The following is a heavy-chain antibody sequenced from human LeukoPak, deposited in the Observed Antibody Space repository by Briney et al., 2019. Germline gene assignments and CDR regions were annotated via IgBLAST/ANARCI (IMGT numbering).Heavy chain of an antibody. Sequence: GGSLRLSCAPSGFTFSRHGMHWVRQAPGKGLEWVTIISNDGSRKYYAHSVEGRFTISRDNSKNTLYLQMDSLRAEDTAVYYCARDRAWNYFDYWGQGTLVTVSS. J-gene: IGHJ4*02. D-gene: IGHD3-3*01. CDR3: ARDRAWNYFDY. V-gene: IGHV3-30*03. CDR2: ISNDGSRK. CDR1: GFTFSRHG.